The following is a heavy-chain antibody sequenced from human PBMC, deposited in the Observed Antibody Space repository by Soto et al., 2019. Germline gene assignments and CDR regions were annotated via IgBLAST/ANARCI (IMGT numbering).Heavy chain of an antibody. CDR2: ISHSGST. CDR1: GGSITSGGHS. J-gene: IGHJ6*02. Sequence: QLQLQESGSGLVKPSQTVSLTCAVSGGSITSGGHSWSWIRQPPGKGPEWIGLISHSGSTFYSPSLRSRVTISVDRSKNQFSLNLRSVTAADTAVYYCARGGPPLAPYYYYSRMDVWGQGTTVTVSS. V-gene: IGHV4-30-2*01. CDR3: ARGGPPLAPYYYYSRMDV.